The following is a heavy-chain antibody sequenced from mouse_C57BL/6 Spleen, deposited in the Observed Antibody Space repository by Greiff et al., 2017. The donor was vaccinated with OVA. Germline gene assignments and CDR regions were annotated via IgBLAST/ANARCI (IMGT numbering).Heavy chain of an antibody. D-gene: IGHD1-2*01. Sequence: VQLQQSGAELVKPGASVKLSCTASGFTIKDYYMHWVKQRTEQGLEWIGRIDPEDGEPKYAPKFQGKAPITADTSSTTADLQLRSLTTEDTAGEYCAGYGYPAGFAYWGQGTLVTVSA. CDR1: GFTIKDYY. CDR3: AGYGYPAGFAY. V-gene: IGHV14-2*01. CDR2: IDPEDGEP. J-gene: IGHJ3*01.